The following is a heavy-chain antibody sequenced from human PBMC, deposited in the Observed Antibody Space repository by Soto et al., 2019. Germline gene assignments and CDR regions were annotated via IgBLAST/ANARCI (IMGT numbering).Heavy chain of an antibody. CDR2: IDPSDSYT. Sequence: EVQLVQSGAEVKKPGESLRISCKGSGYSFTSYWISWVRQMPGKGLEWMGRIDPSDSYTNYSPSFQGRVPISADKSISTAHLQWSSLKASDTAMYYCARLQAAAGDNDLTFDYWGQGTLITVSS. V-gene: IGHV5-10-1*01. CDR1: GYSFTSYW. CDR3: ARLQAAAGDNDLTFDY. D-gene: IGHD6-13*01. J-gene: IGHJ4*02.